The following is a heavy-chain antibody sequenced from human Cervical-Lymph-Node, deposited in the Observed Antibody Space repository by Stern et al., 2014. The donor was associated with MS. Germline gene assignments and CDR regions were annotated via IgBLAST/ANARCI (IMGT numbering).Heavy chain of an antibody. CDR2: IYPRDSDI. Sequence: VQLVESGAEVRKPGESLKISCKASGYTFTDYWIGWVRQMPGKGLEWMGIIYPRDSDITYSPSFQGQVTISADKSISTASQHWSSLRASDTAIYYCARRMPPDYWGQGTLVTVSS. CDR3: ARRMPPDY. J-gene: IGHJ4*02. CDR1: GYTFTDYW. V-gene: IGHV5-51*03. D-gene: IGHD2-2*01.